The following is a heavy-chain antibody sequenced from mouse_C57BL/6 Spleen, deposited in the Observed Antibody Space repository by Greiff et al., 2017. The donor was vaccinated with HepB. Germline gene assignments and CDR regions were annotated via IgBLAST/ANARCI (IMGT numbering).Heavy chain of an antibody. CDR3: ARRNSYGNYFDY. Sequence: EVHLVESGGGLVKPGGSLKLSCAASGFTFSDYGMHWVRQAPEKGLEWVAYISSGSSTIYYADTVKGRFTIARDNAKNTLFLQMTGLTSEDTAVYYCARRNSYGNYFDYWGQGTTLTVSS. CDR2: ISSGSSTI. D-gene: IGHD1-1*02. CDR1: GFTFSDYG. V-gene: IGHV5-17*01. J-gene: IGHJ2*01.